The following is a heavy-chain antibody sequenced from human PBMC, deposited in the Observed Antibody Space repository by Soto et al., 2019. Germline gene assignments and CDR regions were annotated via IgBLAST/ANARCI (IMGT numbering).Heavy chain of an antibody. J-gene: IGHJ5*02. CDR1: RGCISSGDYY. D-gene: IGHD3-3*01. CDR3: ARDLNDFRFDP. CDR2: IYYSGST. V-gene: IGHV4-30-4*01. Sequence: PSETLPLTCSVSRGCISSGDYYWNWFRQPPGKGLEWIGYIYYSGSTYYNPSLKSRVTISVDTSKNQFSLKLSSVTAADTAVYHCARDLNDFRFDPWGHGTLVTVSS.